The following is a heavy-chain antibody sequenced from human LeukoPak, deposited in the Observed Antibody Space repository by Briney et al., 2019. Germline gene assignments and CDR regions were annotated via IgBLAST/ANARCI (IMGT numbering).Heavy chain of an antibody. J-gene: IGHJ4*02. CDR3: AKRGVVIRVILVGFHKEAYYFDS. V-gene: IGHV3-23*01. CDR2: IRDRSGRT. D-gene: IGHD3-22*01. Sequence: GGALRLSSAEPGITLSNYGMSWVRQAPGEGREWVAGIRDRSGRTKYADLVKGRFTISRTNPKNTLYLQMNSLRAEDTAVYFCAKRGVVIRVILVGFHKEAYYFDSWGQGALVTVSS. CDR1: GITLSNYG.